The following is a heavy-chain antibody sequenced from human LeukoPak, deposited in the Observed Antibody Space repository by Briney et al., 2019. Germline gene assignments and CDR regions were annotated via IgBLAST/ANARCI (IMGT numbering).Heavy chain of an antibody. CDR2: FDPEDGET. J-gene: IGHJ5*02. CDR1: GYTLTELS. Sequence: GASVKVSCKVSGYTLTELSMHWVRQAPGKGLEWMGGFDPEDGETIYAQKFQGRVTMTEDTSTDTAYMELSSLRSEDTAVYYCATDRQLRGPPEAGFGPWGQGTLVTVSS. V-gene: IGHV1-24*01. D-gene: IGHD4-17*01. CDR3: ATDRQLRGPPEAGFGP.